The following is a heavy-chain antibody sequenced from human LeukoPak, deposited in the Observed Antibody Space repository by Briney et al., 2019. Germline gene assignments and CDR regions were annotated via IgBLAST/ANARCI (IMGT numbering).Heavy chain of an antibody. J-gene: IGHJ4*02. CDR2: ISGSGGSL. Sequence: GGTLRLSCAASGFTFRNYGMSWLRQARGKGVEGVAAISGSGGSLNYADSVKGRFTISRDNAKNTLYLEVISLTAEDTAVYYCAKDDAWLRFGEWSQGTLVTVSS. V-gene: IGHV3-23*01. CDR1: GFTFRNYG. CDR3: AKDDAWLRFGE. D-gene: IGHD5-12*01.